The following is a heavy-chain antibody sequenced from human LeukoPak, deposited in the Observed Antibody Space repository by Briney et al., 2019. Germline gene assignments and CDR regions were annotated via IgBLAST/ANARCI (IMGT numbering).Heavy chain of an antibody. CDR1: GGSISSYY. D-gene: IGHD3-10*01. V-gene: IGHV4-59*01. CDR3: ARTYGSGSYYMGYYYYMDV. Sequence: SETLSLTCTVSGGSISSYYWSWIRQPPGKGLEWIGYIYYSGSTNYNPSLKSRVTISVDTSKNQFSLKLSSVTAADTAVYYCARTYGSGSYYMGYYYYMDVWGKGTTVTISS. CDR2: IYYSGST. J-gene: IGHJ6*03.